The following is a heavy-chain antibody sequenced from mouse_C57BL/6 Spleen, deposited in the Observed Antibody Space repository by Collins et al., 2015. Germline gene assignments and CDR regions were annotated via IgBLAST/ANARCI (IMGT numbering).Heavy chain of an antibody. V-gene: IGHV5-17*01. CDR1: GFTFSDYG. CDR3: ASPGYYLLAY. Sequence: EVQLVESGGGLVKPGGSLKLSCAASGFTFSDYGMHWVRQAPEKGLEWVAYISSGSSTIYYADTVKGRFTISRDNAKNTLFLQMTSLRSEDTAMYYCASPGYYLLAYWGQGTLVTVSA. D-gene: IGHD2-3*01. J-gene: IGHJ3*01. CDR2: ISSGSSTI.